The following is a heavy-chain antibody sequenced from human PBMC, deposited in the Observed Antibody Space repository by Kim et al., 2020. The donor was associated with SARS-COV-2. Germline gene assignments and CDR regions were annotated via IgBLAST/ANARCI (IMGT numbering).Heavy chain of an antibody. J-gene: IGHJ4*02. CDR1: GFTFSASA. CDR3: SRHSGKHGDRGFDN. V-gene: IGHV3-73*01. Sequence: GGSLRLSCAASGFTFSASAMHWVRQASGKGLEWVGRIRSKPNNYATSYAASVTGRFTISRDDSTNTVYLQMDSLKTDDTAVYFCSRHSGKHGDRGFDNWGQGPLVTVSS. CDR2: IRSKPNNYAT. D-gene: IGHD4-17*01.